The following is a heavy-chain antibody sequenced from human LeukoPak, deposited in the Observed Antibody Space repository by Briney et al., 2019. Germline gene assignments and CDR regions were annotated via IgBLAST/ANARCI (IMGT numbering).Heavy chain of an antibody. J-gene: IGHJ6*02. D-gene: IGHD4-11*01. Sequence: GGSLRLSCAASGFTFSSYGMHWVRQAPGKGLEWVAVIWYDGSNKYYADSVKGRFTISRDNSKNTLYLQMNSLRAEDTAVYYCAREYYSNYPYYYYGMDVWGQGTTVTVSS. CDR3: AREYYSNYPYYYYGMDV. CDR2: IWYDGSNK. V-gene: IGHV3-33*01. CDR1: GFTFSSYG.